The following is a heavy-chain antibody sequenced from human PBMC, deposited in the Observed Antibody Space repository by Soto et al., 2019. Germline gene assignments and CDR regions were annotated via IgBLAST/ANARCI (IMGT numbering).Heavy chain of an antibody. V-gene: IGHV4-39*01. J-gene: IGHJ5*02. Sequence: SETLSLTCTVSGGSISKTTYYWVWIRQPPGKGLEWVGSMSYSGSTYYNPSLKSRVAISVDTSKNQLSLQVSSVTAADTAVYYCSRRAPEGFDPWGQGTLVTVSS. CDR2: MSYSGST. CDR1: GGSISKTTYY. CDR3: SRRAPEGFDP.